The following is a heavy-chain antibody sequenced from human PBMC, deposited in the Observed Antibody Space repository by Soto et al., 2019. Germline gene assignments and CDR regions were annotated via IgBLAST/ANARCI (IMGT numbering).Heavy chain of an antibody. CDR2: IHSDGSFT. D-gene: IGHD2-15*01. CDR3: ARDHGGGLGY. Sequence: EVQLVASGGGLVQPGGYLRLSCTASGFRFSDYWMHWVRQTPGKGLEWVSRIHSDGSFTSYAGSVKGRFTISRDNSKNTVYLQLNSLRPDDTAVYYCARDHGGGLGYWGQGALVTVSS. CDR1: GFRFSDYW. J-gene: IGHJ4*02. V-gene: IGHV3-74*01.